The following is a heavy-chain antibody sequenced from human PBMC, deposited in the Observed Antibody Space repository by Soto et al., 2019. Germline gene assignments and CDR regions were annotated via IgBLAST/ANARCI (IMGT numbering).Heavy chain of an antibody. D-gene: IGHD3-9*01. CDR2: ISSSSSTI. V-gene: IGHV3-48*02. Sequence: GGSLRLSCAVSGITFSDSAIHWVRQASGKGLEWVSYISSSSSTIYYADSVKGRFTISRDNAKNSLYLQMNSLRDEDTAVYYCARDGHRYYDILTGYCMDVWGQGTTVTVSS. CDR3: ARDGHRYYDILTGYCMDV. J-gene: IGHJ6*02. CDR1: GITFSDSA.